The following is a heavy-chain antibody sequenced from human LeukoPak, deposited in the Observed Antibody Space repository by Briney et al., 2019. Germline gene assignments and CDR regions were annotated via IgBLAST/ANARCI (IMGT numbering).Heavy chain of an antibody. D-gene: IGHD3-10*01. J-gene: IGHJ4*02. CDR3: ASSPETYYYGSGSYYSAYFDY. CDR2: IYYSGST. V-gene: IGHV4-59*01. Sequence: SETLSLTCTVSGGSISSYYWGWIRQPPGKGLEWIGYIYYSGSTNYNPSLKSRVTISVDTSKNQFSLKLSSVTAADTAVYYCASSPETYYYGSGSYYSAYFDYWGQGTLVTVSS. CDR1: GGSISSYY.